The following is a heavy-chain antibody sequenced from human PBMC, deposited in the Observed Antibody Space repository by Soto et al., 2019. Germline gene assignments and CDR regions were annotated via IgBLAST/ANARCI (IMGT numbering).Heavy chain of an antibody. CDR1: GFTFSSYW. CDR3: AREENEAAAGPNFDY. D-gene: IGHD6-13*01. J-gene: IGHJ4*02. Sequence: PGGSLRLSCAASGFTFSSYWMHWVRQAPGKGLVWVSRINSDGSSTSYADSVKGRFTISRDNAKNTLYLQMNSLRAEDTAVYYCAREENEAAAGPNFDYWGQGTLVTVSS. V-gene: IGHV3-74*01. CDR2: INSDGSST.